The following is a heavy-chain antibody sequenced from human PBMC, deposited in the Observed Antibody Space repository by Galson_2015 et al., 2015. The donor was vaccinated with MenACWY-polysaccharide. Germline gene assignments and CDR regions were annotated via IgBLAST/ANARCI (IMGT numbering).Heavy chain of an antibody. CDR1: GFTFSSYA. Sequence: SLRLSCAASGFTFSSYAMSWVRQAPGKGLEWVSAISGSGGSTYYADSVKGRFTISRDNSKNTLYLQMNSLRAEDTAVYYCAKDHDILTGYYPFDYWGQGTLVTVSS. CDR2: ISGSGGST. J-gene: IGHJ4*02. V-gene: IGHV3-23*01. CDR3: AKDHDILTGYYPFDY. D-gene: IGHD3-9*01.